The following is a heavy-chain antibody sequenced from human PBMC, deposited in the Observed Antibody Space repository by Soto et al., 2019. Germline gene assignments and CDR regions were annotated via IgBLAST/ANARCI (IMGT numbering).Heavy chain of an antibody. V-gene: IGHV1-69*02. D-gene: IGHD3-22*01. Sequence: QVQLVQSGAVVKKPGSSMKVSCKTLGDTFSTYPITWVRQAPGQGLEWMGRTIPILAITDYAQKFQGRVTITADRSTTTAYMELSSLNFEDTVVYYCARGGDGSGSESVFDIWGQGTMVTVSS. CDR1: GDTFSTYP. J-gene: IGHJ3*02. CDR3: ARGGDGSGSESVFDI. CDR2: TIPILAIT.